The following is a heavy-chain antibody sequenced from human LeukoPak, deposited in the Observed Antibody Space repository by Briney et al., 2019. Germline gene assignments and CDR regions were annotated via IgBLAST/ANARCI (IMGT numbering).Heavy chain of an antibody. CDR3: ARITKSASADYDYYYMDV. D-gene: IGHD5-18*01. CDR2: IDWDDDE. CDR1: GFSLSTSGMC. J-gene: IGHJ6*03. Sequence: SGPTLVNPTQTLTLTCTFSGFSLSTSGMCVSWIRQPPGKALEWLARIDWDDDEDYSTSLKTRLTISKDTSKNQVVLTMTNMDPVDTATYYCARITKSASADYDYYYMDVWGKGTTVTVSS. V-gene: IGHV2-70*11.